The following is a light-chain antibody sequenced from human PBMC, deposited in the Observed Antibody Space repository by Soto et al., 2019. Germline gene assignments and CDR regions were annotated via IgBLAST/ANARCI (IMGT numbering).Light chain of an antibody. CDR3: QQATSFPRLT. Sequence: DIQMTQSPSSVSASVGDRVTITCRASQGISNWLAWYQQKPGKAPKLLIYAASTLQSGVPSRFSGSGSGTDLTLTISRLQPEGFASYYCQQATSFPRLTFGGGTKVEMK. V-gene: IGKV1-12*01. J-gene: IGKJ4*01. CDR1: QGISNW. CDR2: AAS.